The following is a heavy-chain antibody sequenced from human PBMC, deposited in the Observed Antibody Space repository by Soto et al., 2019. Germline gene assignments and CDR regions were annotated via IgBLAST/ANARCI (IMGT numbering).Heavy chain of an antibody. V-gene: IGHV3-23*01. CDR3: ASYVRGPTFYFAS. Sequence: EVQLLESGGGLVQPGGSLRLSCAASGFSFRTYAMSWVRQAPGQGLEWVSVISDTGDDTYYADSVKGRFTISRDSSRNKLYLRMNSLRAEDTAVYYCASYVRGPTFYFASWGQGTLVTVAS. D-gene: IGHD3-10*02. CDR1: GFSFRTYA. J-gene: IGHJ4*02. CDR2: ISDTGDDT.